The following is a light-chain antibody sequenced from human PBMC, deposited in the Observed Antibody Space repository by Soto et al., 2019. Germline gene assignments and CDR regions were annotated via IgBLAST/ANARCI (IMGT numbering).Light chain of an antibody. CDR1: SSDVGGNH. V-gene: IGLV2-14*01. J-gene: IGLJ1*01. Sequence: QSALTQPASVSGSPGQSITISCTGTSSDVGGNHVSWYQQHPGKAPGLIIYDVNNRPSGISNRFSGSKSDNTASLTISGLQADDEADYYCSSHTSSSRYVFGTGTKLTVL. CDR2: DVN. CDR3: SSHTSSSRYV.